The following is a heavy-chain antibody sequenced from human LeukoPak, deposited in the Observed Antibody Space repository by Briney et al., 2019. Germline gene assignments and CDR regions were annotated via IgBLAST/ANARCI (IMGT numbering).Heavy chain of an antibody. J-gene: IGHJ4*02. CDR1: GGSISSGGYY. V-gene: IGHV4-31*03. CDR3: ARSPEYYFDY. Sequence: SRTLSLTCTVSGGSISSGGYYWSWIRQHPGKGLEWIGYIYYSGSTYYNPSLKSRVTISVDTSENQFSLKLTSVTAADTAVYYCARSPEYYFDYWGQGTLVTVSS. D-gene: IGHD1-14*01. CDR2: IYYSGST.